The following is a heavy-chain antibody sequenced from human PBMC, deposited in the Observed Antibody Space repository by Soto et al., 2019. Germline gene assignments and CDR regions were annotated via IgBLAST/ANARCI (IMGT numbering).Heavy chain of an antibody. CDR2: ISYDGSNK. J-gene: IGHJ3*02. CDR1: GFTFSSYA. CDR3: ASLANYDFWSGYLVGGAFDI. D-gene: IGHD3-3*01. Sequence: QVQLVASGGGVVQPGRSLRLSCAASGFTFSSYAMHWVRQAPGKGLEWVAVISYDGSNKYYADSVKGRFTISRDNSKNTLYLQMNSLRAEDTAVYYCASLANYDFWSGYLVGGAFDIWGQGTMVTVAS. V-gene: IGHV3-30-3*01.